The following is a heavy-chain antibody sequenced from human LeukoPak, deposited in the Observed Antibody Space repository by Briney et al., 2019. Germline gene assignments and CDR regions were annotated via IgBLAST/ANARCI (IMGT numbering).Heavy chain of an antibody. V-gene: IGHV3-30*02. CDR3: ATTLGSGWKFDY. D-gene: IGHD6-19*01. CDR2: IQYDGSNQ. J-gene: IGHJ4*02. Sequence: GGSLRLSCTASGFTFSSYGMHWVRQAPGKGLEWVAYIQYDGSNQQYADSVKGRFTISRDNSKNTLYLQMNSLRVEDTAVYYCATTLGSGWKFDYWGQGTLVTVSS. CDR1: GFTFSSYG.